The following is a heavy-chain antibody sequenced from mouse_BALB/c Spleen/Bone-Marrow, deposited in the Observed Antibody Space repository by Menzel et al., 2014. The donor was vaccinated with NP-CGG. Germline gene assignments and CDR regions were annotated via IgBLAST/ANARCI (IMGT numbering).Heavy chain of an antibody. Sequence: QVQLKRSGPGLVAPSQSLSITCTVSGFSLTSYGVHWVRQPPGKGLEWLGVIWAGGSTNYNSALMSRLSINKDNSKSQVFLKMNSLQTDDTAMYYCARDRGRNFYAMDYWGQGTSVTVSS. V-gene: IGHV2-9*02. D-gene: IGHD2-1*01. CDR1: GFSLTSYG. J-gene: IGHJ4*01. CDR2: IWAGGST. CDR3: ARDRGRNFYAMDY.